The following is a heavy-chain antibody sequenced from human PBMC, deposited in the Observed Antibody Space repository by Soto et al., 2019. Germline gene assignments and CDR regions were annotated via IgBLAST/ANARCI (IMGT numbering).Heavy chain of an antibody. CDR2: IYYSGST. D-gene: IGHD3-9*01. J-gene: IGHJ5*02. V-gene: IGHV4-59*01. CDR3: ARSADYDILTNWFDP. CDR1: GGSISSYY. Sequence: SETLSLTCTVSGGSISSYYWSWIRQPPGKGLEWIGYIYYSGSTNYNPSLKSRVTISVDTSKNQFSLKLSSVTAADTAVYYCARSADYDILTNWFDPWGQGTLVTVSS.